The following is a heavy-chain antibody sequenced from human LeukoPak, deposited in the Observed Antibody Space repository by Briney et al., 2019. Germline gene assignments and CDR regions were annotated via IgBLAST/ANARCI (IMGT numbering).Heavy chain of an antibody. CDR3: ARENYGSGSYYNLD. D-gene: IGHD3-10*01. Sequence: PSQTLSLTCTVSGGSINSGGYYWSWIRQHPGKGLEWIGYIFYSGNTYYNPSLKSRVTITLDTSKNQFSLKLSSVTAADTAVYYCARENYGSGSYYNLDWGQGTLVTVSS. J-gene: IGHJ4*02. V-gene: IGHV4-31*03. CDR1: GGSINSGGYY. CDR2: IFYSGNT.